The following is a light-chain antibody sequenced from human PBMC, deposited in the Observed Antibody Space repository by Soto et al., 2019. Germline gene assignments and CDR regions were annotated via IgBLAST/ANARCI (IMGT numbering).Light chain of an antibody. CDR1: QSIRSN. CDR2: GAS. CDR3: QQYHIWPPWT. Sequence: EIVMTQSPDTLSVSPGEGATLSCRVSQSIRSNLAWYQQRPGQAPRLLMYGASTRADVIPARFTGSGSGTEFTLTISSLQSEDFAVYYCQQYHIWPPWTSGQGTKVELK. V-gene: IGKV3-15*01. J-gene: IGKJ1*01.